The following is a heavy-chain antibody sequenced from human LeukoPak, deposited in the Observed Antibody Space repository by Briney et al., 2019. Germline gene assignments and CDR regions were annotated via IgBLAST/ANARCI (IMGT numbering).Heavy chain of an antibody. CDR2: ISISGSYM. D-gene: IGHD3-10*02. CDR3: AELGITMIGGV. Sequence: GWSLRLSCAASGFTFDSHTMTWVRQAPGKGLEWVSSISISGSYMYYADSVKGRFTISRDNAKNSLYLQMHSLGVEDTAVYYCAELGITMIGGVWGKGTTVTISS. CDR1: GFTFDSHT. J-gene: IGHJ6*04. V-gene: IGHV3-21*01.